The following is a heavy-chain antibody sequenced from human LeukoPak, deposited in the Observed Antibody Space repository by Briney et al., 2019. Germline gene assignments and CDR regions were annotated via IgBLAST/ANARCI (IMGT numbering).Heavy chain of an antibody. Sequence: VKVSCKASGGTFSSYTISRVRQAPGQGLEWMGRIIPILVIANYAQKFQRRVTITADKSTSTAYMELSSLRSEDTAVYYCARKEGLNSSSWSDAFDIWGQGTMVTVSS. CDR3: ARKEGLNSSSWSDAFDI. J-gene: IGHJ3*02. D-gene: IGHD6-13*01. CDR2: IIPILVIA. CDR1: GGTFSSYT. V-gene: IGHV1-69*02.